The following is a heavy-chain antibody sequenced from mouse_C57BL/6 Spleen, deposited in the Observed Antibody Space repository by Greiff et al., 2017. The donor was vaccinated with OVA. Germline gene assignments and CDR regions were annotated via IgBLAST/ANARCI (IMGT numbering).Heavy chain of an antibody. Sequence: VTVVESGPGLVQPSQSLSITCTVSGFSLTSYGVHWVRQSPGKGLEWLGVIWSGGSTDYNAAFISRLSISKDNSKSQVFFKMNSLQADDTAIYYCARAPGGYYGAMDYWGQGTSVTVSS. CDR3: ARAPGGYYGAMDY. CDR1: GFSLTSYG. CDR2: IWSGGST. V-gene: IGHV2-2*01. D-gene: IGHD1-1*01. J-gene: IGHJ4*01.